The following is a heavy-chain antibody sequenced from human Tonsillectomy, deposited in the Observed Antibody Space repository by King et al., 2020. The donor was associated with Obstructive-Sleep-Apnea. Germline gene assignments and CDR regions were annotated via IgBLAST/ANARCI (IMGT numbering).Heavy chain of an antibody. D-gene: IGHD7-27*01. CDR2: IYPDDSDT. J-gene: IGHJ4*02. CDR1: RYSFATYW. Sequence: EQLVQSGAEVKKPGESLKISCKASRYSFATYWIGWVRQMPGKGLEWMGVIYPDDSDTKYSPSFQGHVTISADKSISTTFLQWTSLKASDSALYCCATSPITGGRGGYYFDFWGQGTLVTVSS. V-gene: IGHV5-51*01. CDR3: ATSPITGGRGGYYFDF.